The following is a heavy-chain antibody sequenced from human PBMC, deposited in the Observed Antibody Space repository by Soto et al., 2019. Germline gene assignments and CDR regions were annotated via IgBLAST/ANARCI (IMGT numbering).Heavy chain of an antibody. V-gene: IGHV3-23*01. J-gene: IGHJ6*02. D-gene: IGHD6-19*01. CDR2: ISGYGGST. Sequence: GSLRLSCSASGFTFSSYVMNWVRQAPGKGLEWVSGISGYGGSTFYTDSVKGRFTISRDNSKNTIYLQMNSLRAEDTAIYYCAKSRSGWYDMDVWGQGTTVTVSS. CDR1: GFTFSSYV. CDR3: AKSRSGWYDMDV.